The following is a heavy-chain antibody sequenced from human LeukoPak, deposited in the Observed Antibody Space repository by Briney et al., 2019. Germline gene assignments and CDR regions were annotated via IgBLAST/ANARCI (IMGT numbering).Heavy chain of an antibody. Sequence: GSLRLSCAASGFTFSSYSMNWVRQAPGKGLEWTGYTYFTGSTYYNPSLQSRLIISADTSMTQFSLRLRSVTAADTAVYYCARVSFTYGPLDSWGPGILVTVSS. CDR3: ARVSFTYGPLDS. CDR2: TYFTGST. J-gene: IGHJ4*02. V-gene: IGHV4-59*12. D-gene: IGHD4-17*01. CDR1: GFTFSSYS.